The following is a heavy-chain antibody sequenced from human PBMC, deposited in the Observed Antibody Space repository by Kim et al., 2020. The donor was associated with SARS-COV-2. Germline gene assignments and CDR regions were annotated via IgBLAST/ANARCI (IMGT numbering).Heavy chain of an antibody. CDR2: INHSGST. Sequence: SETLSLTCAVYGGSFSGPYWNWIRQPPGMGLEWIGEINHSGSTNYNPSLESRVTLSVDTSKNQFSLRLSSVTAADTAVYFCARRAAGVDWWGQGTPVTVS. CDR3: ARRAAGVDW. J-gene: IGHJ4*02. V-gene: IGHV4-34*01. CDR1: GGSFSGPY.